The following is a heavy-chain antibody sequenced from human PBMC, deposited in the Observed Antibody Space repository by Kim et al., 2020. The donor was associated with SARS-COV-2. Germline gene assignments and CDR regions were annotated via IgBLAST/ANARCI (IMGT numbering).Heavy chain of an antibody. J-gene: IGHJ6*02. Sequence: GGSLRLSCAASGFTFSSYAMHWVRQAPGKGLEWVAVISYDGSNKYYADSVKGRFTISRDNSKNTLYLQMNSLRAEDTAVYYCAREGDYDILTGYHYPLYYYGMDVWGQGTTVTVSS. CDR2: ISYDGSNK. D-gene: IGHD3-9*01. V-gene: IGHV3-30*04. CDR1: GFTFSSYA. CDR3: AREGDYDILTGYHYPLYYYGMDV.